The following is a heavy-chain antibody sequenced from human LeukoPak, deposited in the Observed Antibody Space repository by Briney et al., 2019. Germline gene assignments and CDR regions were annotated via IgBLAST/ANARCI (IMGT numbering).Heavy chain of an antibody. J-gene: IGHJ4*02. CDR1: GGSISSGGYS. CDR2: IYYSGST. CDR3: AAERDCTGGSCYVDY. D-gene: IGHD2-15*01. Sequence: SETLSLTCTVSGGSISSGGYSWSWIRQYPGKGLEWIGYIYYSGSTYYKPSLKSRLTISIDTSKNQLSLKLTSVTAADTAVYYCAAERDCTGGSCYVDYWGQGTLVTVSS. V-gene: IGHV4-31*03.